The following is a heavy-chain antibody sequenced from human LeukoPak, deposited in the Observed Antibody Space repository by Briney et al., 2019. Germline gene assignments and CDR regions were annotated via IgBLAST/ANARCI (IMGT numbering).Heavy chain of an antibody. J-gene: IGHJ4*02. CDR2: ISYDGSNK. V-gene: IGHV3-30*04. D-gene: IGHD3-9*01. Sequence: GGSLRLSCAASGFTFSSYAMHWVRQAPGKGLEWVAVISYDGSNKYYADSVKGRFTISRDNSKNTLYLQMNSLRAEDTAVYYCARDGVGGLLRYFDWLSTTYFDYWGQGTLVTVSS. CDR1: GFTFSSYA. CDR3: ARDGVGGLLRYFDWLSTTYFDY.